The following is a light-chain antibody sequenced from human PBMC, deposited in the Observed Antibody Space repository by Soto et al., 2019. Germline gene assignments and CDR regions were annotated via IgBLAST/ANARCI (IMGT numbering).Light chain of an antibody. V-gene: IGKV4-1*01. CDR2: WAS. J-gene: IGKJ1*01. Sequence: DIVMTQSPDPLAVSLGERATINCKSSQSVLYSSNNKNYLAWYQHKPGQPPKLLIYWASTRESGVPGRFSGSGSGTDFTLTISSLQAEDVAVYYCQQYYSTPWTFGQGTKVAIK. CDR1: QSVLYSSNNKNY. CDR3: QQYYSTPWT.